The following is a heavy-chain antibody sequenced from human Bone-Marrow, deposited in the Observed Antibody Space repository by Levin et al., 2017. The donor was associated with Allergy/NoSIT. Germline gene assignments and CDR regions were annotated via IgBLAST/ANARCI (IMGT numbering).Heavy chain of an antibody. V-gene: IGHV5-51*01. CDR1: GYRFTSNW. CDR2: IHPSDSET. Sequence: GESLKISCKGSGYRFTSNWIAWVRQMPGKGLEWMGIIHPSDSETTYSPSFQGQVTISVDKSINTAYLQWASVKASDTAIYYCARQKISYFDSWGQGTLSPSPQ. J-gene: IGHJ4*02. CDR3: ARQKISYFDS.